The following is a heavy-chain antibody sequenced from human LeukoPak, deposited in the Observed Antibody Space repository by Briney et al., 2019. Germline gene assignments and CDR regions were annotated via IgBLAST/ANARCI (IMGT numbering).Heavy chain of an antibody. CDR2: IYYSGST. D-gene: IGHD3-22*01. CDR3: ARHFYYDSSGHFDY. V-gene: IGHV4-59*08. J-gene: IGHJ4*02. CDR1: GGSISSYY. Sequence: SQTLSLTCTVSGGSISSYYWSWIRQPPGKGLEWIGYIYYSGSTNYNPSLKSRVAISVDTSKNQFSLKLSSVTAADTAVYYCARHFYYDSSGHFDYWGQGTLVTVSS.